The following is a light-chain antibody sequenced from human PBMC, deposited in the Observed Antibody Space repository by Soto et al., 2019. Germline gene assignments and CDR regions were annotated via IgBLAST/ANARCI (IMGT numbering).Light chain of an antibody. J-gene: IGKJ5*01. CDR3: QQRSNWPPIP. CDR1: QSVSSSY. Sequence: EIVLTQSPGTLSLSPGERATLSCRASQSVSSSYLAWYEQKPGQAPRLLIYGASSRATGIPDRFSGSGSGTDFTLTISRLEPEDSAVYYCQQRSNWPPIPFGQGTRLEI. CDR2: GAS. V-gene: IGKV3D-20*02.